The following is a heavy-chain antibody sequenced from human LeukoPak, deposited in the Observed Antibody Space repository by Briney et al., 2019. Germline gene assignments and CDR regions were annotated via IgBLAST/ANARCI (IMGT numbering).Heavy chain of an antibody. CDR2: IKSQTDGGTT. D-gene: IGHD2-8*01. Sequence: PGGSLRLSCAASGFTFSNAWMSWVRQAPGKGLEWVGRIKSQTDGGTTDYAAPVKGRFTISRDDSKNTLYLQMNSLKTEDTAVYYCTTDRAGYCTNGVCYHFDYWGQGTLVTVSS. V-gene: IGHV3-15*01. CDR3: TTDRAGYCTNGVCYHFDY. J-gene: IGHJ4*02. CDR1: GFTFSNAW.